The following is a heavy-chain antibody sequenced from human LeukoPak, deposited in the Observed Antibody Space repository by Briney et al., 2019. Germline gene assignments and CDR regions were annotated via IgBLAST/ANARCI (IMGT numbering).Heavy chain of an antibody. D-gene: IGHD7-27*01. CDR1: GYTFTSYG. J-gene: IGHJ4*02. CDR2: MSPNSGDT. V-gene: IGHV1-8*01. CDR3: ARGPPNWGYDY. Sequence: ASVKVSCKASGYTFTSYGFNWVRQATGQRPEWMGWMSPNSGDTGYAQKFQDRVTMTRNTSISTAYMELSSLRSDDTAVYYCARGPPNWGYDYWGPGTLVTVSS.